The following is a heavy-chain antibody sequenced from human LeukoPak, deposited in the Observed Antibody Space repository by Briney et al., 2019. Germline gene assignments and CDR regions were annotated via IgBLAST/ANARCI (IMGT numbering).Heavy chain of an antibody. CDR2: IYASGNTDYNPSRT. D-gene: IGHD1-26*01. Sequence: SETLSLTCTVSGGSFTSYYWSWIRQPAGKGLEWIGRIYASGNTDYNPSRTNYNPSLKSRVTMSVDTSKNQFSLKLTSVTAADPAVYYCARMYSGSYGGIDFWGQGTLVTVSS. V-gene: IGHV4-4*07. CDR1: GGSFTSYY. J-gene: IGHJ4*02. CDR3: ARMYSGSYGGIDF.